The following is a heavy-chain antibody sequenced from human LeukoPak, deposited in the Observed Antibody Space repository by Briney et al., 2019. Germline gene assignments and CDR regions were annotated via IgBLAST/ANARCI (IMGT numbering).Heavy chain of an antibody. Sequence: SVKVSCKAFGGTFSSYAISWVRQAPGQGLEWMGGIIPIFGTANYAQKFQGRVTITADESTSTAYMELSSLRSEDTAVYYCARDRRRCSSTSCYVPDYWGQGTLVTVSS. CDR2: IIPIFGTA. D-gene: IGHD2-2*01. J-gene: IGHJ4*02. CDR3: ARDRRRCSSTSCYVPDY. CDR1: GGTFSSYA. V-gene: IGHV1-69*13.